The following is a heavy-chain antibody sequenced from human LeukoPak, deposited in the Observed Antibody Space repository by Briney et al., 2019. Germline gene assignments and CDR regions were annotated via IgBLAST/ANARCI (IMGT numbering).Heavy chain of an antibody. CDR3: ARDELGDSVGAMWFDY. Sequence: SQTLSLTCAISGDSVSSNSAAWNWIRQSPSRGLEWLGRTYYGSKWYNDYAVSVKSRITINPDTSKNQFSLQLNSVTPEDTAVYYCARDELGDSVGAMWFDYWGQGTLVTVSS. J-gene: IGHJ4*02. V-gene: IGHV6-1*01. D-gene: IGHD1-26*01. CDR1: GDSVSSNSAA. CDR2: TYYGSKWYN.